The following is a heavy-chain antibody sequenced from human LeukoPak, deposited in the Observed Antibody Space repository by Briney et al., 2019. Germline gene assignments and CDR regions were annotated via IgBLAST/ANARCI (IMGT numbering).Heavy chain of an antibody. CDR1: GFTFSSYA. J-gene: IGHJ4*02. CDR3: AKRGVVIRVILVGFHKEAYYFDF. CDR2: ISASGGRT. V-gene: IGHV3-23*01. D-gene: IGHD3-22*01. Sequence: GGSLRLSCAASGFTFSSYAMSWVRQAPGKGLEWVAGISASGGRTKYADSVKGRFTISRNNSKNTQYLQLNSLRAEDTAVHFWAKRGVVIRVILVGFHKEAYYFDFWGQGALVTVSS.